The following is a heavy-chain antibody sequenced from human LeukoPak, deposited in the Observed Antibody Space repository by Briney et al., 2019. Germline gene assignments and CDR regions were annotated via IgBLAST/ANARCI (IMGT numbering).Heavy chain of an antibody. CDR3: ARHYYGSGSPQRYFDQ. CDR1: GGSISSYY. Sequence: SETLSLTCTVSGGSISSYYWSWIRQPPGKGLEWIGYIYYSGSTNYNPSLKSRVTISVDTSKNQFSLRLSSVTAADTAVYYCARHYYGSGSPQRYFDQWGQGTLVTVSS. V-gene: IGHV4-59*08. CDR2: IYYSGST. J-gene: IGHJ4*02. D-gene: IGHD3-10*01.